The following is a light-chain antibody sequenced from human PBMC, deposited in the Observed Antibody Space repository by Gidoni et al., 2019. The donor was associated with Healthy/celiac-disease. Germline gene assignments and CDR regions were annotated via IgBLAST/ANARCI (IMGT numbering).Light chain of an antibody. CDR1: QGISNC. CDR3: QKYNSAPLT. J-gene: IGKJ4*01. CDR2: AAS. Sequence: DFQITQSPSSLSASVGDRVTITCRASQGISNCLAWYQQKPGKVPKLLIYAASTLKSGVPSRFSGSGSGTDFTLTISSLQPEDVATYYCQKYNSAPLTFGGGTKVEIK. V-gene: IGKV1-27*01.